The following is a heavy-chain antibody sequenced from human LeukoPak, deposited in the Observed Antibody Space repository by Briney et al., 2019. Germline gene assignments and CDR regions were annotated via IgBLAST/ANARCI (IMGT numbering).Heavy chain of an antibody. CDR2: INHSGST. CDR3: ASEVEVHFYPSGSFLI. CDR1: GGSFSAYY. D-gene: IGHD3-10*01. Sequence: SETLSLTCAVYGGSFSAYYWSWIRQPPGKGLEWIGEINHSGSTNYNPSLKSRVTISVDTSKNQFSLKLSSVTAADTAVYYCASEVEVHFYPSGSFLIWGQGTLVTVSS. J-gene: IGHJ4*02. V-gene: IGHV4-34*01.